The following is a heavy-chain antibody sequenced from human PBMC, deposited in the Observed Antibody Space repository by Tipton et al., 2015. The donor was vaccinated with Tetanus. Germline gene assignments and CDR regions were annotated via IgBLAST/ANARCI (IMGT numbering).Heavy chain of an antibody. Sequence: TLSLTCTVSGDSISSGDYYWSWIRQPPGKALEWIGYVHFTGSTFYNPSLESRLTISIDTSNNQFSLNLTSVTAADTAVYYCARHLTYTYTSRYFDYWGLGTLVTVSS. CDR1: GDSISSGDYY. D-gene: IGHD5-18*01. J-gene: IGHJ4*02. CDR2: VHFTGST. V-gene: IGHV4-30-4*01. CDR3: ARHLTYTYTSRYFDY.